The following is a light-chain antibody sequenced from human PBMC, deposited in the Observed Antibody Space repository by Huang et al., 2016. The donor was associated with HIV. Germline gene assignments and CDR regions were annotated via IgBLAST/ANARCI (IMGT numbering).Light chain of an antibody. V-gene: IGKV1-39*01. CDR3: QQSYSAPLT. Sequence: DIQMTQSPSSLSAFVGDRVTITCRASHNINSYLIWYQQKPGKAPNLLIYGASSLQSGVPSRFSGSGSGTDFTLTISSLQPEDFATYFCQQSYSAPLTFGGGTKVEIK. CDR1: HNINSY. CDR2: GAS. J-gene: IGKJ4*01.